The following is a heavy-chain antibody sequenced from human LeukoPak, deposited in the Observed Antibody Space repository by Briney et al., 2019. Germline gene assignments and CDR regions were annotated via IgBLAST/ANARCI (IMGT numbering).Heavy chain of an antibody. D-gene: IGHD6-19*01. V-gene: IGHV3-30*18. Sequence: PGRSLRLSCAASGFTFSSYGMHWVRQAPGKGLEWVAVISYDGSNKYYADSVKGRFTISRDDSKNTLYLQMNSLRAEDTAVYYCAKEPGAGTDYWGQGTLVTVSS. CDR3: AKEPGAGTDY. J-gene: IGHJ4*02. CDR1: GFTFSSYG. CDR2: ISYDGSNK.